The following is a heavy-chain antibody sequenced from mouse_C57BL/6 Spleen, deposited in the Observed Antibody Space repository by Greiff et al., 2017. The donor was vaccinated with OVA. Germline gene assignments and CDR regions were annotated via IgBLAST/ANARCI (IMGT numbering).Heavy chain of an antibody. CDR2: ISYDGSN. CDR3: ERGDGNYEGWYFDV. D-gene: IGHD2-1*01. CDR1: GYSITSGYY. Sequence: ESGPGLVKPSQSLSLTCSVTGYSITSGYYWNWIRQFPGNKLEWMGYISYDGSNNYNPSLKNRISITHDTSKNQFFLKLNSVTTEDTATYSCERGDGNYEGWYFDVWGTGTTVTGSS. J-gene: IGHJ1*03. V-gene: IGHV3-6*01.